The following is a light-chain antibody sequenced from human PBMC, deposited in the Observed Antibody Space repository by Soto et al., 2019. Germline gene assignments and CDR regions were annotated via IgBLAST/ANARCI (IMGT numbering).Light chain of an antibody. CDR3: LQHNSYPRT. CDR1: QGIGND. CDR2: AAS. V-gene: IGKV1-17*01. J-gene: IGKJ1*01. Sequence: DIQMTQSPSSLSASVGDRVTITCRASQGIGNDLGWYQQKPGKAPKRLIYAASSLQSGVPSRFSGSGPGTEFTLTISSLQPEDFATYYCLQHNSYPRTFGQGTKVDIK.